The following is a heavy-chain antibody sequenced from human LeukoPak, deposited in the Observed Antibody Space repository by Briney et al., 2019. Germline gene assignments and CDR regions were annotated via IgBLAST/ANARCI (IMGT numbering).Heavy chain of an antibody. V-gene: IGHV3-48*01. CDR2: IRSSDSGT. CDR3: ATDLHYGFDY. J-gene: IGHJ4*02. Sequence: GGSLRLSCAASGFNFNTYPMNWVRQAPGKGLEWISNIRSSDSGTYYADSVKGRFIISRDNAENSLYLQMNSLSAEDTAVYYCATDLHYGFDYWGQGTLVTVSS. CDR1: GFNFNTYP. D-gene: IGHD4-17*01.